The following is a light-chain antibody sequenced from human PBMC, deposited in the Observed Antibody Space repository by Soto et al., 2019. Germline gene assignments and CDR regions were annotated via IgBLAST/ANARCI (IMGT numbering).Light chain of an antibody. CDR3: SSYAGSNNVV. V-gene: IGLV2-8*01. CDR2: EVT. CDR1: TSDVGAYNY. Sequence: QSALTQPPSASGSPGQSVTISCTGTTSDVGAYNYVSWYQHHPGKAPKLIIYEVTKWPSGVPDRFSGSKSGNTASLTVSGLQAEDEADYYCSSYAGSNNVVFGGGTQLTVL. J-gene: IGLJ2*01.